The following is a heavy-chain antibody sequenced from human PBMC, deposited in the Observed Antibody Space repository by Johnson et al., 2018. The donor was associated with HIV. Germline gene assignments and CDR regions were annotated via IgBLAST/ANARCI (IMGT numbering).Heavy chain of an antibody. J-gene: IGHJ3*02. CDR1: GFTFSTYG. V-gene: IGHV3-30*02. CDR3: AKDQFPAYSNSLFPDAFDI. Sequence: QMLLVESGGGVVQPGGSLRLSCAASGFTFSTYGMHWVRQAPGKGLEWVAFIRYDGSNKYYADSVKGRFTISRDNSKNTLYVQMNSLRVEDTAVYYCAKDQFPAYSNSLFPDAFDIWGQGTMVTVSS. CDR2: IRYDGSNK. D-gene: IGHD6-6*01.